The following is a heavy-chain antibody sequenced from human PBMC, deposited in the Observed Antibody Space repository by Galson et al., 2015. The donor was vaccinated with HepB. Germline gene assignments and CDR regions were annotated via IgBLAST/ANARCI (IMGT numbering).Heavy chain of an antibody. Sequence: TLSLTCTVSGGSISSGSYYWSWIRQPAGEGLEWIGRIYTSESTNYNPSLKSRVTISVDTSKNQFSLKLSSVTAADTAVYYCARGTGVVVRGVIIDYYYYGMDVWGQGTTVTVSS. CDR1: GGSISSGSYY. CDR2: IYTSEST. J-gene: IGHJ6*02. CDR3: ARGTGVVVRGVIIDYYYYGMDV. V-gene: IGHV4-61*02. D-gene: IGHD3-10*01.